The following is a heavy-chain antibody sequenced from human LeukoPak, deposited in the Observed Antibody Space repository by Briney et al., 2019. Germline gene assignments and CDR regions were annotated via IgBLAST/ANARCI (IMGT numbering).Heavy chain of an antibody. D-gene: IGHD6-13*01. V-gene: IGHV3-23*01. CDR1: GFTFSSYA. J-gene: IGHJ4*02. CDR3: AKDGAPAAGEDYFDY. CDR2: ISGSGGST. Sequence: PGGSLRLSCAASGFTFSSYAMSWVRQAPGKGLEWVSGISGSGGSTYYADSVKGRFTISRDNSKNTLFLQMKSLRAEDTAVYYCAKDGAPAAGEDYFDYWGQGTLVTVSS.